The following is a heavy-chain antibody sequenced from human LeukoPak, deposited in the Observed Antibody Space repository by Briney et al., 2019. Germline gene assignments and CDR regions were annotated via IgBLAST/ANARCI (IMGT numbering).Heavy chain of an antibody. J-gene: IGHJ4*02. V-gene: IGHV3-21*01. CDR1: GFTFSSYS. D-gene: IGHD5-18*01. Sequence: GGSLRLSCAASGFTFSSYSMSWVRQAPGKGLEWVSSISGSSSYLYYADSVKGRFTISRDNAKNSLYLQMNSLGAEDTAVYYCAREAGYSYGTDYWGQGTLVTVSS. CDR3: AREAGYSYGTDY. CDR2: ISGSSSYL.